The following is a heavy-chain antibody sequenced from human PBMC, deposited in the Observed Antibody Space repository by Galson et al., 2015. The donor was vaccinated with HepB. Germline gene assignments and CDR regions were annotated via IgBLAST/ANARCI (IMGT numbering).Heavy chain of an antibody. CDR3: ADGVGWTIDH. J-gene: IGHJ5*02. Sequence: SLRLSCAGSGFTFNNYWMNWARQAPGKGLEWLAIIKEDGSEALYGDSVRGRFTISKDIAKTSVHLQMSTLRDEDTAVYYCADGVGWTIDHWGQGTLVSVSS. V-gene: IGHV3-7*03. CDR2: IKEDGSEA. CDR1: GFTFNNYW. D-gene: IGHD1-26*01.